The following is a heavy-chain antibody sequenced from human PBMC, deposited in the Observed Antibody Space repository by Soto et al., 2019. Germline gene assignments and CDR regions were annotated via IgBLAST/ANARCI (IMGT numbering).Heavy chain of an antibody. CDR3: ARDKEPSPTPLFDY. CDR2: IWYDGSNK. CDR1: GFTFSSYG. D-gene: IGHD1-26*01. J-gene: IGHJ4*02. Sequence: HPGGSLRLSCAASGFTFSSYGMHWVRQAPGKGLEWVAVIWYDGSNKYYADSVKGRFTISRDNSKNTLYLQMNSLRAEDTAVYYCARDKEPSPTPLFDYWGQGTLVTVSS. V-gene: IGHV3-33*01.